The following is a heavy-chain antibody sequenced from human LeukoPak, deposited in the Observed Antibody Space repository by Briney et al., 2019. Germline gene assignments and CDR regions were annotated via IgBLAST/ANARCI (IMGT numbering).Heavy chain of an antibody. CDR1: GFTVSSSY. CDR3: VRDVSGSYPPLNFAY. J-gene: IGHJ4*02. D-gene: IGHD3-10*01. CDR2: IYAGGNT. Sequence: PGGSLRLSCAVSGFTVSSSYMSWVRQAPGKGLEWLSVIYAGGNTYYADSMKGRFTISRDNSKNTLYLQMNSLRADDTAMYYCVRDVSGSYPPLNFAYWGQGTLVTVSS. V-gene: IGHV3-53*01.